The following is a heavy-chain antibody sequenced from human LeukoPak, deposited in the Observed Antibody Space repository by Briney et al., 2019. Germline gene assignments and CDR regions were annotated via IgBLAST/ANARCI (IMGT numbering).Heavy chain of an antibody. D-gene: IGHD2-15*01. Sequence: ASVEVSCKASGYTFTSYYMHWVRQAPGLGLEWMGIINPSGGSTSYAQKFQGRVTMTRDTSTSTVYMELSSLRSEDTAVYYCARDSSDIRSLIAHWGQGTLVTVSS. CDR3: ARDSSDIRSLIAH. CDR2: INPSGGST. CDR1: GYTFTSYY. J-gene: IGHJ1*01. V-gene: IGHV1-46*01.